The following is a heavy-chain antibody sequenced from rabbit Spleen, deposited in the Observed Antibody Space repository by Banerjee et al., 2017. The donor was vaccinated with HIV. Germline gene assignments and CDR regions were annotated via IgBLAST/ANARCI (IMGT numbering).Heavy chain of an antibody. CDR3: ARETSSGWGVVSFYFNL. J-gene: IGHJ4*01. Sequence: QEQLVESRGGLVKPGGSLKLSCTASGFSFSNKAVMCWVRQAPGKGLEWIACMVDGTGHLYYASWAKGRFTMSKASSTTVTLQMTSLTAADTATYFCARETSSGWGVVSFYFNLWGPGTLVTVS. D-gene: IGHD4-1*01. CDR2: MVDGTGHL. CDR1: GFSFSNKAV. V-gene: IGHV1S45*01.